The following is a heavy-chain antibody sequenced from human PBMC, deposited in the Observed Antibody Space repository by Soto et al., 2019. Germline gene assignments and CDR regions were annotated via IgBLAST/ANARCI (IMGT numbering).Heavy chain of an antibody. D-gene: IGHD4-17*01. CDR3: ARLDYGDCNFDY. J-gene: IGHJ4*02. CDR1: GGSISSYY. CDR2: IYYSGST. V-gene: IGHV4-59*08. Sequence: QVQLQESGPGLVKPSETLSLTCTVSGGSISSYYWSWIRQPPGKGLEWIGYIYYSGSTNYNPSLKSRVTISVDTSKNQFSLKLSSVTAADTPVYYCARLDYGDCNFDYWGQGTLVTVSS.